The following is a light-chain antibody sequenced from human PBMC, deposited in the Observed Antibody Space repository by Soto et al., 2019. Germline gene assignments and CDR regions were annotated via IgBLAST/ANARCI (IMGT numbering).Light chain of an antibody. V-gene: IGKV1-5*03. CDR1: QSISSW. CDR2: KAS. Sequence: DIQMTQSPSTLSASVGDRVTITCRASQSISSWLAWYQQKPGKAPKLLIYKASSLESGVPSRFSGSGSGTEFTLTISSLQPDDFATYYCQQYKRGITFGQGTRLEIK. CDR3: QQYKRGIT. J-gene: IGKJ5*01.